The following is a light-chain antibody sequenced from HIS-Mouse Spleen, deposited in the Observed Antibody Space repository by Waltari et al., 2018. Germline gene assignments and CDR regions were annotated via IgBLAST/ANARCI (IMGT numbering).Light chain of an antibody. V-gene: IGLV3-10*01. CDR3: YSTDSSGNHRV. Sequence: SYELTQPPSVSVSPGQTARITCPGAALPEQYAYWYQQKSGQAPVLVIYEDSKRPSGIPERFSGSSSGTMATLTISGAQVEDEADYYCYSTDSSGNHRVFGGGTKLTVL. J-gene: IGLJ2*01. CDR2: EDS. CDR1: ALPEQY.